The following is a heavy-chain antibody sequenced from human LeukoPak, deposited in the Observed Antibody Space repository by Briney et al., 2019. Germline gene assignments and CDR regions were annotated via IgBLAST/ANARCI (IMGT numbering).Heavy chain of an antibody. J-gene: IGHJ4*02. CDR2: IIPIFGTA. CDR3: ARGTKLRYFDWSLGGPPDY. V-gene: IGHV1-69*13. Sequence: ASVKVSCKASGGTFSSYATSWVRQAPGQGLEWMGGIIPIFGTAHYAQKFQGRVTITADESTSTAYMDLSSLRAEDTAVYYCARGTKLRYFDWSLGGPPDYWGQGTLVTVSS. CDR1: GGTFSSYA. D-gene: IGHD3-9*01.